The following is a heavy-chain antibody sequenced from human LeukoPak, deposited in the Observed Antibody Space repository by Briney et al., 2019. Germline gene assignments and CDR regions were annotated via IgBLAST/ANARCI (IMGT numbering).Heavy chain of an antibody. J-gene: IGHJ3*02. CDR1: GGSISSYY. V-gene: IGHV4-59*01. D-gene: IGHD2-2*01. CDR2: IYYSGST. Sequence: SETLSLTCTVSGGSISSYYWSWIRQPPGKGLEWIGYIYYSGSTNYNPSLKSRVTISVDTSKNQFSLKLSPVTAADTAVYYCARLSHGQWYQLPPNDDAFDIWGQGTMVTVSS. CDR3: ARLSHGQWYQLPPNDDAFDI.